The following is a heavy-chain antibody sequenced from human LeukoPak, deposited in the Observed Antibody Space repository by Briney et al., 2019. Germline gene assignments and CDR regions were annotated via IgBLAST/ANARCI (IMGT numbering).Heavy chain of an antibody. J-gene: IGHJ6*03. D-gene: IGHD2-2*01. CDR2: IKSKTDGGTT. CDR1: GFTFSNAW. CDR3: TTDLGYCSSTSCPLYYYYMDV. V-gene: IGHV3-15*01. Sequence: GGSLRLSCAASGFTFSNAWMSWVRQAPGKGLEWVGRIKSKTDGGTTDYAAPVKGRFTISRDDSKNTLYLQMNSLKTEDTAVYYCTTDLGYCSSTSCPLYYYYMDVWGKGTTVTVSS.